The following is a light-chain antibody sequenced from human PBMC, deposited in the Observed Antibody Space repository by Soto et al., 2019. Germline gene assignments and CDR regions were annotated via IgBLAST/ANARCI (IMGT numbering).Light chain of an antibody. CDR2: DVS. Sequence: QSALTQPRSVSGSPGQSVTISCTGTSSDVGGYNYVSWYQQHPGKAPKLMIYDVSKRPSGVPDRFSGSKSGNTASLTISGLQAEDEADYCCCSYAGSYTYVFGIGTKLTVL. J-gene: IGLJ1*01. CDR1: SSDVGGYNY. V-gene: IGLV2-11*01. CDR3: CSYAGSYTYV.